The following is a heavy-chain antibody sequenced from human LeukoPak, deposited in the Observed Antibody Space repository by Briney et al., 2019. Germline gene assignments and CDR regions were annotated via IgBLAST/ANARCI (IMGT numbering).Heavy chain of an antibody. V-gene: IGHV3-74*01. D-gene: IGHD3-22*01. CDR1: GFTFSSYW. CDR3: ARVDYYDSSGYLYYFDY. Sequence: GGSLRLYCAASGFTFSSYWMHWVRQAPGKGLVWVSRINSDGSSTSYADSVKGRFTISRDNAKNTLYLQMNSLRAEDTAVYYCARVDYYDSSGYLYYFDYWGQGTLVTVSS. J-gene: IGHJ4*02. CDR2: INSDGSST.